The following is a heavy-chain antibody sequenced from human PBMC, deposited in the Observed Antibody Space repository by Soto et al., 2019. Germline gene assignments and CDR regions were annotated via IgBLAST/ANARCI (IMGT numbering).Heavy chain of an antibody. CDR1: GFTFSSYS. Sequence: GGSLSLSCAASGFTFSSYSMNWVRQAPGKGLEWVSSISSSSSYIYYADSVKGRFTISRDNAKNSLYLQMNSLRAEDTAVYYCAKRIAAAGTGGRYFDYWGQGTLVTVSS. CDR2: ISSSSSYI. J-gene: IGHJ4*02. CDR3: AKRIAAAGTGGRYFDY. V-gene: IGHV3-21*01. D-gene: IGHD6-13*01.